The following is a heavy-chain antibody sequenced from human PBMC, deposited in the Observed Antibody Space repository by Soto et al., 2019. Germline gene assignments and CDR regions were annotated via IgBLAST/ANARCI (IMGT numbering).Heavy chain of an antibody. CDR1: GFTFDDYA. D-gene: IGHD3-16*01. V-gene: IGHV3-9*01. Sequence: GGSLRLSCAASGFTFDDYAMHWVRQAPGKGLEWVSGISWNSGIIVYADSVKGRFTISRDNAKNSLYLQMNSLRAEDTALYYCAKDILRLGEHDAFDIWGQGTMVTVSS. J-gene: IGHJ3*02. CDR2: ISWNSGII. CDR3: AKDILRLGEHDAFDI.